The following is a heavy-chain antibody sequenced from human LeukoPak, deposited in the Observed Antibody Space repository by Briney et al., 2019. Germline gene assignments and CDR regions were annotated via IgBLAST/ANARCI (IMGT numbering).Heavy chain of an antibody. V-gene: IGHV3-9*01. J-gene: IGHJ3*01. Sequence: GRSLRLSCAASGFTFDDYAIHWVRQAPGKSMEWVSGISWSGAIVAYADSVKGRFNISRDNAKNSLYLQMNSLRPEDTALYYCTKDTAVFGYYDSSGHHGGSFDLWGQGTMVTVSS. CDR1: GFTFDDYA. D-gene: IGHD3-22*01. CDR3: TKDTAVFGYYDSSGHHGGSFDL. CDR2: ISWSGAIV.